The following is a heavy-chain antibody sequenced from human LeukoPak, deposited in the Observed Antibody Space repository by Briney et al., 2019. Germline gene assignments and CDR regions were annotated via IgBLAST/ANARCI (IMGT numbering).Heavy chain of an antibody. J-gene: IGHJ4*02. Sequence: SETLSLTCAVYGGSFSGYYWSWICQPPGKGLEWIGEINHSGSTNYNPSLKSRVTISVDTSKNQFSLKLSSVTAADTAVYYCARPSSSWSSSYYFDYWGQGTLVTVSS. V-gene: IGHV4-34*01. CDR3: ARPSSSWSSSYYFDY. CDR1: GGSFSGYY. D-gene: IGHD6-13*01. CDR2: INHSGST.